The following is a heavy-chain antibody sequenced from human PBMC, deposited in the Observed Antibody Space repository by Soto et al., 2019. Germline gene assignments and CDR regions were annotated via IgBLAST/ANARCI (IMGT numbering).Heavy chain of an antibody. CDR3: AKVIGEYTNGVWFGSYYYGLDV. Sequence: EEHLVESGGGLVQPGRSLRLSCAASGFPFDDYAMHWVRQSPGKGLEWVSGISWNTGAIGYADSVKGRFTISRDNAKNSLYLQMNSLRPEDTAMYFCAKVIGEYTNGVWFGSYYYGLDVWGQGTTVIVSS. D-gene: IGHD2-8*01. V-gene: IGHV3-9*01. CDR2: ISWNTGAI. CDR1: GFPFDDYA. J-gene: IGHJ6*02.